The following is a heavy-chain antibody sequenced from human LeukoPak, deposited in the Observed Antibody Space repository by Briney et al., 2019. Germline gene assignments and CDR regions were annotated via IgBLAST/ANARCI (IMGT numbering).Heavy chain of an antibody. CDR3: ARDGYNYGLDP. Sequence: SETLTLICTVSGGSISSYYWSWIRQPPGKGLEWIGYIYYSGSTNYNPSLKSRVTISVDTSKSQYSLKVSSVAAADTAVYCCARDGYNYGLDPWGQGTLVTVSS. J-gene: IGHJ5*02. D-gene: IGHD5-24*01. CDR1: GGSISSYY. V-gene: IGHV4-59*01. CDR2: IYYSGST.